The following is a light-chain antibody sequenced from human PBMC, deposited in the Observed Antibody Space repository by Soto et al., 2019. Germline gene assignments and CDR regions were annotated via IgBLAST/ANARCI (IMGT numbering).Light chain of an antibody. Sequence: SYELTQPPSVSVAPGQTATITCGGNNIGGKSVHWYQKKSGQAPVLVVYDDGDRPSGIPERFSGSNSANTATLAISSVEAEDEADYYCQVWDGTSDQWVFGGGTKLTVL. CDR1: NIGGKS. V-gene: IGLV3-21*02. CDR2: DDG. J-gene: IGLJ3*02. CDR3: QVWDGTSDQWV.